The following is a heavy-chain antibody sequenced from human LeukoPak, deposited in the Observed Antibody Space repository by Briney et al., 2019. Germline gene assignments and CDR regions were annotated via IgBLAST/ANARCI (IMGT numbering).Heavy chain of an antibody. V-gene: IGHV1-18*01. J-gene: IGHJ6*02. CDR1: GYTFTSYG. D-gene: IGHD3-22*01. CDR3: AKGYYDSSGYRPAYYYYGMDV. Sequence: GASVKVSCKASGYTFTSYGISWVRQAPGQGLEWMGWISAYNGNTNYAQKLQGRVTMTTDTSTSTAYMELRSLRSDDTAVYYCAKGYYDSSGYRPAYYYYGMDVWGQGTTVTVSS. CDR2: ISAYNGNT.